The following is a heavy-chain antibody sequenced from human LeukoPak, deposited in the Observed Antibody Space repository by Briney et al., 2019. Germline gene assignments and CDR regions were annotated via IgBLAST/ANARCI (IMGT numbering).Heavy chain of an antibody. Sequence: SETLSLTCTVSGGSISSYYWSWIRQPPGKGLEWIGYIYYSGSTNYNPSLKSRVTISVDTSKNQFSLKLSSVAAADTAVYYCARASLPEDYYDSSGGFDYWGQGTLVTVSS. CDR2: IYYSGST. V-gene: IGHV4-59*01. D-gene: IGHD3-22*01. J-gene: IGHJ4*02. CDR1: GGSISSYY. CDR3: ARASLPEDYYDSSGGFDY.